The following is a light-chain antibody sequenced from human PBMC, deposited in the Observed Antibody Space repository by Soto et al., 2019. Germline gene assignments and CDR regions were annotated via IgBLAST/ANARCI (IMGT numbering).Light chain of an antibody. J-gene: IGKJ1*01. CDR2: GAS. CDR1: QSVTNNY. CDR3: LQYGIPLWT. Sequence: EIALTQSPGTLSLSPGERATLSCRASQSVTNNYLAWYQQKPGQAPRLLIYGASIGATGIPDRFSGSGSETDFTLTISRLEPEDFAVYYCLQYGIPLWTFGQGTKVDIK. V-gene: IGKV3-20*01.